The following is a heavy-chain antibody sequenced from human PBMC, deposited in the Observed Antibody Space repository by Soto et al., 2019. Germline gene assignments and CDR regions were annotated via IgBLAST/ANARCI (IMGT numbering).Heavy chain of an antibody. CDR2: IIPIFGIA. J-gene: IGHJ5*02. V-gene: IGHV1-69*02. CDR1: GGTFSSYT. Sequence: QVQLVQSGAEVKKPGSSVKVSCKASGGTFSSYTINWVRQAPGQGLEWMGRIIPIFGIANYAQKFQGRVTITADESTSSPYMKLSGLTTEDTAVYYCARGKGYSNRFDPWGQGTLVTVTS. CDR3: ARGKGYSNRFDP. D-gene: IGHD4-4*01.